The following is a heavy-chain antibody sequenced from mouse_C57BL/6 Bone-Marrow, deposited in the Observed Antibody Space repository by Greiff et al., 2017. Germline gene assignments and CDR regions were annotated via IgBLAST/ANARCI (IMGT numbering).Heavy chain of an antibody. V-gene: IGHV1-69*01. CDR1: GYTFTSYW. J-gene: IGHJ4*01. Sequence: VQLQQPGAELVMPGASVKLSCKASGYTFTSYWMHWVKQRPGQGLEWIGEIDPSASYTNYNQKFKGKSTLTVDKSSSTAYMQLSSLTSEDSAVYYCARDYADAMDYWGQGTSVTVSA. CDR2: IDPSASYT. CDR3: ARDYADAMDY. D-gene: IGHD1-1*01.